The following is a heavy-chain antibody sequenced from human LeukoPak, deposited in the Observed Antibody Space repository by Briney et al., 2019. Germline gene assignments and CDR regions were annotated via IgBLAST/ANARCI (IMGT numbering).Heavy chain of an antibody. Sequence: TSQTLSLTCTVSGGSISSGSYYWSWIRQPAGKGLEWSGRIYTSGSTNYNPSLKSRVTISVDTSKNQFSLKLSSVTAADTAVYYCARMKDILTGYFDYWGQGTLVTVSS. D-gene: IGHD3-9*01. CDR2: IYTSGST. CDR1: GGSISSGSYY. V-gene: IGHV4-61*02. J-gene: IGHJ4*02. CDR3: ARMKDILTGYFDY.